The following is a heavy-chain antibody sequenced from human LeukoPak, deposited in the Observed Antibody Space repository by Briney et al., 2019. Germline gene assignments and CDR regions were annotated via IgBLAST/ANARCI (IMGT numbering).Heavy chain of an antibody. CDR1: GYSFTSYW. D-gene: IGHD1-1*01. CDR3: VRQPRVHTPDF. V-gene: IGHV5-51*01. CDR2: IYPGDSDT. Sequence: GESLKISCQGSGYSFTSYWIAWVRQMPGKGLEWMGIIYPGDSDTRYSPSFHGQVTISADKSITTAYLQWSSLKASDTATYYCVRQPRVHTPDFWGQGTLVTVSS. J-gene: IGHJ4*02.